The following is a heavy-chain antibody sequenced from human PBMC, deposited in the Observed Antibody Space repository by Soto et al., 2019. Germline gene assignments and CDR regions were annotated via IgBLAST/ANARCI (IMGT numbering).Heavy chain of an antibody. J-gene: IGHJ4*02. Sequence: ASVKVSCKASGYTFTSSAIHLVRQAPGQRLEWMGWINAGNGNTKYSQEFQGRVTITRDTSASTAYMELSSLRSEDTAVYYCARSIVVVTALDYWGQGTLVTVSS. CDR2: INAGNGNT. CDR1: GYTFTSSA. D-gene: IGHD2-21*02. V-gene: IGHV1-3*01. CDR3: ARSIVVVTALDY.